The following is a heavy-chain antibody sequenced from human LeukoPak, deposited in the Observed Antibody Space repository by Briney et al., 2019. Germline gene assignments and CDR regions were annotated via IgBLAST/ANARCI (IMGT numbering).Heavy chain of an antibody. J-gene: IGHJ4*02. Sequence: GGSLRLSCGASGFIFRNYAMSWVRQAPGKGLEWVSAIGGSGGSTYYADSVKGRFTISRDNSKNTLYLQMNSLRAEDTAVYYCAKEGVSSSGWFLPYFDYWGQGTLVTVSS. CDR3: AKEGVSSSGWFLPYFDY. V-gene: IGHV3-23*01. D-gene: IGHD6-19*01. CDR2: IGGSGGST. CDR1: GFIFRNYA.